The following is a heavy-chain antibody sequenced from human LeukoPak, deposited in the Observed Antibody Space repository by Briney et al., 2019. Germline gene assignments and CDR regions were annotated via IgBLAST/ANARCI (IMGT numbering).Heavy chain of an antibody. CDR3: TRDPGFYYMDV. Sequence: PGGSLRLSCAASGFTFSSYGMHWVRQAPGKGLEWVAVISYDGSNKYYADSVKGRFTISRDNSKNTLYLQMNSLRAEDTAVYSCTRDPGFYYMDVWGKGTTVIVSS. CDR1: GFTFSSYG. V-gene: IGHV3-30*03. CDR2: ISYDGSNK. J-gene: IGHJ6*03.